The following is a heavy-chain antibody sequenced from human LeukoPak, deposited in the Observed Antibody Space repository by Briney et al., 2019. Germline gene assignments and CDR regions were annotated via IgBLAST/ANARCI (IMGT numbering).Heavy chain of an antibody. CDR3: AKGRYTTSWYNFDY. Sequence: PGGSLRLSCAVSGFTFRNLAMSWVRQAPGTGPEWVSAISASDAGTYYSDSVKGRFTISRDNSKNTLYLQMSSLRAEDTAVYYCAKGRYTTSWYNFDYWGQGTLVPVSS. D-gene: IGHD6-13*01. CDR1: GFTFRNLA. J-gene: IGHJ4*02. V-gene: IGHV3-23*01. CDR2: ISASDAGT.